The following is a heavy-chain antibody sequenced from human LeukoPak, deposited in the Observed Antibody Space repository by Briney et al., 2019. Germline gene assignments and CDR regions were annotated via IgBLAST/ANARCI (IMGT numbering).Heavy chain of an antibody. Sequence: GESLKISCKGSGYSSTSYWIGWVRQMPGKGLEWMGIIYPGDSDTRYSPSFQGQVTISADKSISTAYLQWSSLKASDTAMYYCARSRAVPAALFDPWGQGTLVTVSS. CDR1: GYSSTSYW. CDR2: IYPGDSDT. V-gene: IGHV5-51*01. D-gene: IGHD2-2*01. CDR3: ARSRAVPAALFDP. J-gene: IGHJ5*02.